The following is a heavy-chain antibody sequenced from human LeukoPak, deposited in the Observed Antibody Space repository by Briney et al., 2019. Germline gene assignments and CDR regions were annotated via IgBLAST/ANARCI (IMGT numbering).Heavy chain of an antibody. V-gene: IGHV3-23*01. D-gene: IGHD6-19*01. Sequence: PGGSLRLSCAASGFTFSSYAMSWVRQAPGKGLEWVSVISGSAGSTYYADSVKGRFTISRDNSKNTLYLQMNSLRVDDTAVYYCARDAVTGYSSGWYKPFPFDYWGQGSLVTVSS. CDR3: ARDAVTGYSSGWYKPFPFDY. CDR2: ISGSAGST. J-gene: IGHJ4*02. CDR1: GFTFSSYA.